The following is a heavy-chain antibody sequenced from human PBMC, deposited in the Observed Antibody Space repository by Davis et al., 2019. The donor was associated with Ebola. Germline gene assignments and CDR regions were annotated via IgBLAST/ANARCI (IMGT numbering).Heavy chain of an antibody. CDR3: ATYGYYYNTTGFYDFLDY. CDR1: GDSIDSYY. J-gene: IGHJ4*02. D-gene: IGHD3-22*01. CDR2: IDFTGTKA. Sequence: MPSETLSLTCVIPGDSIDSYYWSWVRQSPGRGLEWIAFIDFTGTKANYNPALKSRATISIDMSTDQFSLRLLSVTAADTAVYYCATYGYYYNTTGFYDFLDYWGQGTVVTVSS. V-gene: IGHV4-59*08.